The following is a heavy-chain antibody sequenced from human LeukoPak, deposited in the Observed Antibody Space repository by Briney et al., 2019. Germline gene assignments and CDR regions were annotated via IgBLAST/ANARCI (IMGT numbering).Heavy chain of an antibody. Sequence: ASVKVSCKASGYTFTSYGIGWVRQAPGQGLEWMGIINPSGGSTSYAQKFQGRVTMTRDMSTSTVYMELSSLRSEDTAVYYCARGRPRDYFDYWGQGTLVTVSS. J-gene: IGHJ4*02. CDR1: GYTFTSYG. V-gene: IGHV1-46*03. CDR3: ARGRPRDYFDY. CDR2: INPSGGST.